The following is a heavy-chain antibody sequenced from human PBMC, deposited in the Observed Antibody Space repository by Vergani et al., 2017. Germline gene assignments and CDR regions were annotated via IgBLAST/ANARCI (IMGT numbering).Heavy chain of an antibody. V-gene: IGHV3-33*01. CDR1: GFTFSSYG. J-gene: IGHJ4*02. CDR3: ARRAHPTVTGPDYFDY. CDR2: IWYDGSNK. D-gene: IGHD4-17*01. Sequence: QVQLVESGGGVVQPGRSLRLSCAASGFTFSSYGMHWVRQAPGKGLEWVAVIWYDGSNKYYADSVKGRFTISRDNSKNTLYLQMNSLRAEDTAVYYCARRAHPTVTGPDYFDYWGQGTLVTVSS.